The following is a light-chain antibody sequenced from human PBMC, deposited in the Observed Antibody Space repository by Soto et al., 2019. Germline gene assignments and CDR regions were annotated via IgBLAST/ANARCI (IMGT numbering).Light chain of an antibody. CDR1: QSVSSN. CDR2: GAS. CDR3: QQYNNWHPWT. Sequence: EIVMTQSPATLSVSPGERATLSCRASQSVSSNLAWYQQKPGQAPRLLIYGASTRATGIPARFSGSGSGTEFTLTLSSLQSEDFAVYYCQQYNNWHPWTFGQGTKVELK. V-gene: IGKV3-15*01. J-gene: IGKJ1*01.